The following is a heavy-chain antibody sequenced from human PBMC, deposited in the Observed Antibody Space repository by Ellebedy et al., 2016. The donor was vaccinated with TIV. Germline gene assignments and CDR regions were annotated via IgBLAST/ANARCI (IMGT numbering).Heavy chain of an antibody. V-gene: IGHV3-30*02. CDR1: GFRLSTHG. Sequence: PGGSLRLSCVASGFRLSTHGMHWVRQAPGKGLEWVAFIWYDGSHTSHADSVKGRFTISRDNSDNTLYLQMNNLRVEDTAVYYCAKDGNGEGWLDPWGQGTLVTVSS. J-gene: IGHJ5*02. CDR3: AKDGNGEGWLDP. CDR2: IWYDGSHT. D-gene: IGHD4-17*01.